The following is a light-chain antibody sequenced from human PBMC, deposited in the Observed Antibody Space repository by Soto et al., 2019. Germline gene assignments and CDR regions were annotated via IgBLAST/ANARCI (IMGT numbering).Light chain of an antibody. CDR3: LQSYSTTWT. V-gene: IGKV1-39*01. CDR1: QSISSY. J-gene: IGKJ1*01. Sequence: DLQMTQSPSSLSASVGDRVTITCRASQSISSYLNWYQQKPGKAPKLLIYAASSLQSGVPSRFSGSGSGTDFTLTISSLQPEDFVTYYCLQSYSTTWTFGQGTKMEIK. CDR2: AAS.